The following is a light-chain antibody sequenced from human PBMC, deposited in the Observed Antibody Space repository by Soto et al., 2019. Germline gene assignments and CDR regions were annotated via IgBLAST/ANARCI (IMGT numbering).Light chain of an antibody. J-gene: IGKJ1*01. CDR2: GAS. Sequence: EIVLTQSPGTLSLSPGERATLSCRASQSVSSSYLAWYQQKPGQAPRLLIYGASSRATGIPDRFSGSGSGTDFTLTISRLEPEDFAVYYCQQYGSSSWTSGQGTKADIK. CDR3: QQYGSSSWT. CDR1: QSVSSSY. V-gene: IGKV3-20*01.